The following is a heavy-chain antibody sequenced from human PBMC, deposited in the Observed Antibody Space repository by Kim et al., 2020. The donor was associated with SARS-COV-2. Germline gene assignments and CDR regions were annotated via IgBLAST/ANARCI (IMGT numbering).Heavy chain of an antibody. J-gene: IGHJ6*02. CDR2: IRSKAYGGTT. D-gene: IGHD6-13*01. CDR3: TRGIAAAFYYYYYGMDV. Sequence: GGSLRLSCTASGFTFGDYAMSWVRQAPGKGLEWVGFIRSKAYGGTTEYAASVKGRFTISRDDSKSIAYLQMNSLKTEDTAVYYCTRGIAAAFYYYYYGMDVWGQGTTVTVSS. V-gene: IGHV3-49*04. CDR1: GFTFGDYA.